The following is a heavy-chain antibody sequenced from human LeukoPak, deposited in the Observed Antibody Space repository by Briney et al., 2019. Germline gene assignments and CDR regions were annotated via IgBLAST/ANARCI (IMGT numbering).Heavy chain of an antibody. CDR1: GGSISSYY. CDR3: ARVIYGDYETNWFDP. D-gene: IGHD4-17*01. V-gene: IGHV4-59*08. Sequence: PSETLSLTCTVSGGSISSYYWSWIRQPPGKGLEWIGYIYYSGSTNYNPSLKSRVTISVDTSKNQLSLKLSSVTAADTAVYYCARVIYGDYETNWFDPWGQGTLVTVSS. CDR2: IYYSGST. J-gene: IGHJ5*02.